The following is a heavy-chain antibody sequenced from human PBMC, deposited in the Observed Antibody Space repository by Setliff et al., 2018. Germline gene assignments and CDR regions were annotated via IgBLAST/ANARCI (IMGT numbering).Heavy chain of an antibody. CDR2: VYYSGAA. J-gene: IGHJ4*02. Sequence: SETLSLTCNVSGDSISAASIMAWIRQPPGKGLEFIGYVYYSGAAKYDPSLKSRVTMSVDTSKTQFSLKLNSMTTADTAVYYCARGGTYRYFDYWGPGTLVTVSS. CDR3: ARGGTYRYFDY. CDR1: GDSISAAS. V-gene: IGHV4-59*01.